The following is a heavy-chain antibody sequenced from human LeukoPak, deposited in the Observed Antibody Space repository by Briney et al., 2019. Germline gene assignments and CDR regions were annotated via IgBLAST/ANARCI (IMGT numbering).Heavy chain of an antibody. J-gene: IGHJ6*04. Sequence: PGGSLRLSCAASGFTFSSYGMHWVRQAPGKGLEWVAFIRYDGSNKYYADSVKGRFTISRDNSKNTLYLQMNSLRAEDTAVFYCYLVRGLDTVWGKGTTVTISS. CDR1: GFTFSSYG. CDR2: IRYDGSNK. V-gene: IGHV3-30*02. CDR3: YLVRGLDTV. D-gene: IGHD3-10*01.